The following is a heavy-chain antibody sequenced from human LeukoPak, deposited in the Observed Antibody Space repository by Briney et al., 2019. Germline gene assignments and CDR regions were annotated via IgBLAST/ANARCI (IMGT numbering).Heavy chain of an antibody. CDR1: GGSISSYY. CDR2: RYYSGST. D-gene: IGHD3-16*01. V-gene: IGHV4-59*01. J-gene: IGHJ1*01. Sequence: PSETLSLTCSVSGGSISSYYWTWIRQPPGKGLEWIGYRYYSGSTTYNPSLKSRVTISVDTSKSQFSLKLISVTAADTAIYYCARVRGDFEPDWGQGPLDTVSS. CDR3: ARVRGDFEPD.